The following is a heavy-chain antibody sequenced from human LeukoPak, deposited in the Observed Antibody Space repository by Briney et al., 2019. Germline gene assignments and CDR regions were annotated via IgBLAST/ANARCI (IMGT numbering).Heavy chain of an antibody. V-gene: IGHV1-8*01. CDR2: MNPNSGNT. CDR3: ARGRTYYYDSSEFY. Sequence: ASVKVSCKASGYTFTSYDINWVRQATGQGLEWMGWMNPNSGNTGYAQKFQGRVTMTRNTSISTAYMELSSLRSEDTAVYYCARGRTYYYDSSEFYWAQGTLVTVSS. CDR1: GYTFTSYD. J-gene: IGHJ4*02. D-gene: IGHD3-22*01.